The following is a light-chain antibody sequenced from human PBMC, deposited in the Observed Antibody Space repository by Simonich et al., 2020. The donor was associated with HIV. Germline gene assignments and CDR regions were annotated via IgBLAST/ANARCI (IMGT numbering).Light chain of an antibody. J-gene: IGLJ3*02. CDR1: SSDVGSYNL. Sequence: QSALTQPASVSGSPGQSLTISCAGTSSDVGSYNLVSWYRKHPGKAPKLMIYEGNKRPSGVSNRFSGSKSGNTASLTISGLQAEDEADYYCCSYAGSSTLVFGGGTKLTVL. CDR3: CSYAGSSTLV. V-gene: IGLV2-23*01. CDR2: EGN.